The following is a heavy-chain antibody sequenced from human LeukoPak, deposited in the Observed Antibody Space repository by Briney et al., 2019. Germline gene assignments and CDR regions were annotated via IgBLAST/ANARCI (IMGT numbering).Heavy chain of an antibody. CDR2: INHSGST. CDR3: ARSRNWGYYYYYYMDV. J-gene: IGHJ6*03. D-gene: IGHD7-27*01. V-gene: IGHV4-34*01. CDR1: GGSFSGYY. Sequence: SETLSLTCAVHGGSFSGYYWSWIRQPPGKGLEWIGEINHSGSTNYNPSLKSRVTISVDTSKNQFSLKLSSVTAADTAVYYCARSRNWGYYYYYYMDVWGKGTTVTVSS.